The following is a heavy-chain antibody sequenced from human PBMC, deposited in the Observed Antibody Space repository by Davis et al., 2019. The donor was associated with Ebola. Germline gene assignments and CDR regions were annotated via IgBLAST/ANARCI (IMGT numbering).Heavy chain of an antibody. D-gene: IGHD6-13*01. CDR1: GFTFSSYS. CDR2: ISSSSSTI. J-gene: IGHJ4*02. Sequence: PGGSLRLSCAASGFTFSSYSMNWVRQAPGKGLEWVSYISSSSSTIYYADSVKGRFTISRDNAKNSLYLQMNSLRDEDTAVYYCARGPMYSSSWYGGYFDYWGQGTLVTVSS. CDR3: ARGPMYSSSWYGGYFDY. V-gene: IGHV3-48*02.